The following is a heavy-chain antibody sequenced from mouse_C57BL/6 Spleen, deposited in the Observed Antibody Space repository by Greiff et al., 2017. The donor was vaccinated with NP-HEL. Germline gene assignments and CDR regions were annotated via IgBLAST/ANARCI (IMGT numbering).Heavy chain of an antibody. CDR1: GYTFTDHT. D-gene: IGHD1-1*01. CDR2: IYPRDGST. V-gene: IGHV1-78*01. J-gene: IGHJ4*01. Sequence: VQLQQSDAELVKPGASVKISCKVSGYTFTDHTIHWMKQRPEQGLEWIGYIYPRDGSTKYNEKFKGKATLTADKSSSTAYMQLNSLTSEDSAVYFCARRGYYGSSLYYAMDYWGQGTSVIVSS. CDR3: ARRGYYGSSLYYAMDY.